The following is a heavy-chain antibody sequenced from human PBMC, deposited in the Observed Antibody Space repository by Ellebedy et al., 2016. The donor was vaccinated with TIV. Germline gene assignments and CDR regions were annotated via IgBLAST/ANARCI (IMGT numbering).Heavy chain of an antibody. Sequence: GESLKISCAASEFTFSSHWMHWVRQAPGKGLVWASRINRDGSSTGYADSVKGRFTISRDNAKNTLYLQMNSLRAEDTALYYCARDRGITIFGVITPGALDLWGQGTVVTVSS. D-gene: IGHD3-3*01. CDR2: INRDGSST. CDR1: EFTFSSHW. J-gene: IGHJ3*01. CDR3: ARDRGITIFGVITPGALDL. V-gene: IGHV3-74*01.